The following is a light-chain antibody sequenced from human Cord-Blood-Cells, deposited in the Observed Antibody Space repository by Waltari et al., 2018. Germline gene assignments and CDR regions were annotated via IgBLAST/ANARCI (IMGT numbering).Light chain of an antibody. CDR1: SGSIASNY. Sequence: NFMLTQPHSVSESPGKTVTISCTRTSGSIASNYVQRYQQRPGSSPTTLIYEENQSPSGVPDRFSCSIDSYSNSASLTISGLNTEDEDDYYCQSYDSSKQVFGGGTKLTVL. CDR2: EEN. V-gene: IGLV6-57*01. J-gene: IGLJ3*02. CDR3: QSYDSSKQV.